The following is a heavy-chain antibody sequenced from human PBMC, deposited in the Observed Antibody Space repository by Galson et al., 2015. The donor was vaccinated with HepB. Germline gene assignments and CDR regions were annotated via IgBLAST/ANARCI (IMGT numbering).Heavy chain of an antibody. V-gene: IGHV3-74*01. CDR1: GFTFTNYW. J-gene: IGHJ4*02. Sequence: SLRLSCAPSGFTFTNYWMHWVRQAPGKGLVWVSRINSDGTIITYADSVKGRFTISRDNAKNTLYLQMNSLRAEDTAVYYCVRRYCSGGICYLDYWGQGTLVTVSS. CDR2: INSDGTII. D-gene: IGHD2-15*01. CDR3: VRRYCSGGICYLDY.